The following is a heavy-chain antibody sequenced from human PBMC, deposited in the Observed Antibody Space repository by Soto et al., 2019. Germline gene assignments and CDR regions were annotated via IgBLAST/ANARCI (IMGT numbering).Heavy chain of an antibody. CDR1: GYTFTSFD. J-gene: IGHJ3*01. Sequence: GASVKVSCKASGYTFTSFDINWVRQATGQGLEWMGGIIPIFGTANYAQKFQGRVTITADESASTAYMELSSLRSEDTAVYYCARSWAWELPPDVWGQGAMVTVSS. CDR2: IIPIFGTA. CDR3: ARSWAWELPPDV. D-gene: IGHD1-26*01. V-gene: IGHV1-69*13.